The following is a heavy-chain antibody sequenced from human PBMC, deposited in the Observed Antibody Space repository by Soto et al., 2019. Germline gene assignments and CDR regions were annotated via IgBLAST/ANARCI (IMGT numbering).Heavy chain of an antibody. CDR1: GYTFTSYD. Sequence: QVQLVQSGAEVKKPGASVKVSCKASGYTFTSYDINWVRQATGQGLEWMGWINPNSGNTGYAQKFQGRVTMTRNTSISTAYMELSSLRSEDTAVYYCARAAPYNCNDVSVLDYWGQGTPVTVSS. J-gene: IGHJ4*02. D-gene: IGHD1-20*01. V-gene: IGHV1-8*01. CDR3: ARAAPYNCNDVSVLDY. CDR2: INPNSGNT.